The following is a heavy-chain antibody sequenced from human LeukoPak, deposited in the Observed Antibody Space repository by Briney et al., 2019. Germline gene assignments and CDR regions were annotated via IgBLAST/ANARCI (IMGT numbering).Heavy chain of an antibody. Sequence: PGGSLRLSCAVSGFIFDDYAMHWVRQAPGKGLEWVSSISSSSSYIYYADSVKGRFTISRDNAKNSLYLQMNSLRAEDTAVYYCARVEYGYCSSTSCPLYYWGQGTLVTVSS. CDR3: ARVEYGYCSSTSCPLYY. J-gene: IGHJ4*02. V-gene: IGHV3-21*01. CDR2: ISSSSSYI. CDR1: GFIFDDYA. D-gene: IGHD2-2*03.